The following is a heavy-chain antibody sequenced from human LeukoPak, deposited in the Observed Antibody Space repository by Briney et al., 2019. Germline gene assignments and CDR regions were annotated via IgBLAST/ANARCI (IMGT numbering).Heavy chain of an antibody. Sequence: GSLRLSCAASGFTFSSYAMHWVRQPPGKGLEWIGEINHSGSTNYNPSLKSRVTISVDTSKNQFSLKLSSVTAADTAVYYCARCQGRSTSCYRGTDYWGQGTLVTVSS. CDR3: ARCQGRSTSCYRGTDY. D-gene: IGHD2-2*02. V-gene: IGHV4-34*01. CDR1: GFTFSSYA. CDR2: INHSGST. J-gene: IGHJ4*02.